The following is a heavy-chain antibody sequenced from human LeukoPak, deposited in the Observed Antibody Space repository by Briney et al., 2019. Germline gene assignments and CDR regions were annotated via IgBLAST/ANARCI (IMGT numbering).Heavy chain of an antibody. D-gene: IGHD4-17*01. Sequence: PSETLSLTCTVSGGSISSSSYYWGWIRQPPGTGLEWIGSIYYSGSTYYNPSLKSRVTISVDTSKNQFSLKLSSVTAADTAVYYCARLFDDYGDQRGLDYWGQGTLVTVSS. V-gene: IGHV4-39*07. CDR1: GGSISSSSYY. CDR3: ARLFDDYGDQRGLDY. CDR2: IYYSGST. J-gene: IGHJ4*02.